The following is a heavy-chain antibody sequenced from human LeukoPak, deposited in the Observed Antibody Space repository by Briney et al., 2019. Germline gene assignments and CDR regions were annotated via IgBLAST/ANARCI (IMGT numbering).Heavy chain of an antibody. CDR2: INHSGST. D-gene: IGHD3-22*01. V-gene: IGHV4-34*01. CDR3: ARTYDSPGYYSPDYYYMDV. J-gene: IGHJ6*03. Sequence: SETLSLTCAVYGGSFSYYYWSWIRQPPGKGLEWIGEINHSGSTNYNPSLKSRVTISVDTSKNQFSLKLNSVTAADTAVYYCARTYDSPGYYSPDYYYMDVWGKGTTVTISS. CDR1: GGSFSYYY.